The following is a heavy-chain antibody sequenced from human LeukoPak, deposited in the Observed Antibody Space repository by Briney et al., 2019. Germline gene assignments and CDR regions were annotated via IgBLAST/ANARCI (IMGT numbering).Heavy chain of an antibody. CDR1: GFTFSSYW. D-gene: IGHD6-13*01. Sequence: PGGSLRLSCAASGFTFSSYWMSWVRQAPGKRLEWVANIKQDGSEKYYVDSVKGRFTISRDNSKNTLYLQMNSLRAEDTAVYYCAKGLGRIAARRPETNDYWGQGTLVTVSS. CDR2: IKQDGSEK. J-gene: IGHJ4*02. CDR3: AKGLGRIAARRPETNDY. V-gene: IGHV3-7*01.